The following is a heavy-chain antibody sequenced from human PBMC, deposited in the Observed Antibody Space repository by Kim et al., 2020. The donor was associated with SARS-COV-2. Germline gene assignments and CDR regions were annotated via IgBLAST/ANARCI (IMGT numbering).Heavy chain of an antibody. CDR3: AIGITGTQNIDY. J-gene: IGHJ4*02. D-gene: IGHD1-20*01. V-gene: IGHV1-18*01. Sequence: NYAQKLQGRVTMTTDTSTSTAYMELRSLRSDDTAVYYCAIGITGTQNIDYWGQGTLVTVSS.